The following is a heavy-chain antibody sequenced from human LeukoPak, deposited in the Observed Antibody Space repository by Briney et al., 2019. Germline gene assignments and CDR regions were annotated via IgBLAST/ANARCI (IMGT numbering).Heavy chain of an antibody. CDR3: ARFGAQGAFDI. V-gene: IGHV4-59*01. J-gene: IGHJ3*02. D-gene: IGHD3-10*01. CDR2: IYYSGST. CDR1: GGSISSYY. Sequence: PSETLSLTCTVSGGSISSYYWSWIRQPPGKGLEWIGYIYYSGSTNYNPSLKSRVTISVDTSKNQFSLKLSSVTAADTAVYYCARFGAQGAFDIWGQGTMVTVSS.